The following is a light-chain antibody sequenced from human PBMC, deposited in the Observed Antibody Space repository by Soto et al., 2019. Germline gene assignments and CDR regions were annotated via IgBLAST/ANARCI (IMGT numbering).Light chain of an antibody. Sequence: VVMTQSPLSLPVTLGQPASISCRSSQGLVYSDWNIYLNWFQQRPGQSPRRLIYKVSNRGSGVPERFSGSGSGTDFTLKISRVEAEDVGVYYCMQGTHWPITFGQGTRLEIK. V-gene: IGKV2-30*01. CDR2: KVS. J-gene: IGKJ5*01. CDR1: QGLVYSDWNIY. CDR3: MQGTHWPIT.